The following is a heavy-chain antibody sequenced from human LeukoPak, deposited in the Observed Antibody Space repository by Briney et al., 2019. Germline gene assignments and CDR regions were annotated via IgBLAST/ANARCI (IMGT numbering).Heavy chain of an antibody. J-gene: IGHJ4*02. Sequence: PSETLSLTCTVSGGSISRYYWSWIRQPPGEGLERSGYIYYSGSTNYTPSLKRRVTISVDTSKNQFSLKLSSVTAADTAVYYCARGNNYDSSGYFDYWGQGTLVTVSS. CDR2: IYYSGST. V-gene: IGHV4-59*01. CDR3: ARGNNYDSSGYFDY. CDR1: GGSISRYY. D-gene: IGHD3-22*01.